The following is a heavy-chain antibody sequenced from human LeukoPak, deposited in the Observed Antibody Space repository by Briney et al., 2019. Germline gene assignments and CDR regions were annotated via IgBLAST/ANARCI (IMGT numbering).Heavy chain of an antibody. CDR2: ISGSGGST. CDR1: GFIFSNYW. CDR3: AKGYCSSTSCPLDY. Sequence: QAGGSLRLSCEGSGFIFSNYWMSWVRQAPGKGLEWVSAISGSGGSTYYADSVKGRFTISRDNSKNTLYLQMNSLRAEDMALYYCAKGYCSSTSCPLDYWGQGTLVTVSS. V-gene: IGHV3-23*01. D-gene: IGHD2-2*01. J-gene: IGHJ4*02.